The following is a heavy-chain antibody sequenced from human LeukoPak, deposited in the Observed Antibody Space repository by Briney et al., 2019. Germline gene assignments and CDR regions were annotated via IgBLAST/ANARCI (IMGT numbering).Heavy chain of an antibody. CDR1: GYTFTSSG. CDR3: ARETSKNWFDP. V-gene: IGHV1-18*01. J-gene: IGHJ5*02. CDR2: ISAYNGNT. Sequence: GASVKVSCKASGYTFTSSGISWVRQAPGQGLEWMGWISAYNGNTNYAQKFQGRVTMTTDTSTSTAYMELRSLRSDDTAVYYCARETSKNWFDPWGQGTLVTVSS.